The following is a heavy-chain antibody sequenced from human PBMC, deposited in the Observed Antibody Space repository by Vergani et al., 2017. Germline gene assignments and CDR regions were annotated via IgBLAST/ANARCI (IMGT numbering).Heavy chain of an antibody. CDR3: ARSGYCAHGVCYMTYYYYMDV. J-gene: IGHJ6*03. CDR1: EFTFSNYA. D-gene: IGHD2-8*01. V-gene: IGHV3-23*01. CDR2: ISGSGVSA. Sequence: EVQLLESGGGLVQPGGSLRLTCAASEFTFSNYAMNWVRQAPGKGLEWVSGISGSGVSAYYTDSVKGRFTISRDNSKNTLYLQMNNLRAADTAVYYCARSGYCAHGVCYMTYYYYMDVWGKGTAVTVSS.